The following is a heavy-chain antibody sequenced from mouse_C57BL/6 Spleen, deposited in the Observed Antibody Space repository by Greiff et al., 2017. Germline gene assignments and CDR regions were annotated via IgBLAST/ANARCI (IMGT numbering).Heavy chain of an antibody. D-gene: IGHD1-1*01. Sequence: QVQLQQPGAELVKPGASVKLSCKASGYTFTSYWMHWVKQRPGQGLEWIGMIHPNSGSTNYNEKFKSKATLTVDKSSSTAYMQLSSLTSEDSAVYYCARQGYGSNSYYFDYWGQGTTLTVSS. CDR1: GYTFTSYW. CDR3: ARQGYGSNSYYFDY. CDR2: IHPNSGST. V-gene: IGHV1-64*01. J-gene: IGHJ2*01.